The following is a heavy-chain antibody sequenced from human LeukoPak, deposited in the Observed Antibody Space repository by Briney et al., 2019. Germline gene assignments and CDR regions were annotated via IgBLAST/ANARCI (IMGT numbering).Heavy chain of an antibody. CDR1: GYTFTGYH. V-gene: IGHV1-2*02. J-gene: IGHJ4*02. CDR3: ARDRAVATIGGVDY. Sequence: ASVKVSCKASGYTFTGYHMHWVRQVPGQGLEWMGWIKPNSGGTNYAQNFQGRVTMTRDTSISTAYMELSRLRSDDTAVYFCARDRAVATIGGVDYWGQGTLVTVS. CDR2: IKPNSGGT. D-gene: IGHD5-12*01.